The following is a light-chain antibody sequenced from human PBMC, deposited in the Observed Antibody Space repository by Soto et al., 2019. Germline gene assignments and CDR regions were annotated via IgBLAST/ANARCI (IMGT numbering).Light chain of an antibody. J-gene: IGKJ1*01. Sequence: DIQMTPSPSTLSASVVDRVTITCRASQTISDWLAWYQQKPGKAPKLLIYDVSSLESGVPSRFSGSGSGTEFTLTISSLQPDDLATYYCQQYNNYWTFGQGTKVDIK. V-gene: IGKV1-5*01. CDR2: DVS. CDR1: QTISDW. CDR3: QQYNNYWT.